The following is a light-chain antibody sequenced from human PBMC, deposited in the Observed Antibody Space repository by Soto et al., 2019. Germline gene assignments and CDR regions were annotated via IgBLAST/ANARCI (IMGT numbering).Light chain of an antibody. J-gene: IGLJ1*01. V-gene: IGLV2-8*01. Sequence: QSALTQPPSASGSPGQSVTISCTGTSSEVGDYKYVSWYQQHPGEAPKLMIYEVSKRPSGVPDRFSGSKSGNTASLTVSGLQAEDEADYYCSSYAGSNSYVFGTGTKLTVL. CDR3: SSYAGSNSYV. CDR2: EVS. CDR1: SSEVGDYKY.